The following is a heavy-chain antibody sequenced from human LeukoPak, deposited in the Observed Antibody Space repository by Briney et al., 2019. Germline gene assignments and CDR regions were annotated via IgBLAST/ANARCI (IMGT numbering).Heavy chain of an antibody. V-gene: IGHV1-18*01. CDR2: ISAYNGNT. J-gene: IGHJ6*03. D-gene: IGHD6-19*01. CDR3: ARVDVAGHYYYYYYMDV. Sequence: ASVKVSCKASGYTFTSYGISWVRQAPGQGLEWMGWISAYNGNTDYAQKLQGRVTMTTDTSTSTAYMELRGLRSDDTAVYYCARVDVAGHYYYYYYMDVWGKGTTVTVSS. CDR1: GYTFTSYG.